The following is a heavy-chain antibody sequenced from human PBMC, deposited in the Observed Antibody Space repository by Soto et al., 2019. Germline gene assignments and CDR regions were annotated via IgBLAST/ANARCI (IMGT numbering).Heavy chain of an antibody. CDR1: VFTFSSYA. J-gene: IGHJ4*02. CDR2: ISYDGSNK. D-gene: IGHD3-9*01. Sequence: QVQLVESGGGVVQPGRSLRLSCAASVFTFSSYAMHWVRQAPGKGLEWVAVISYDGSNKYYADSVKGRFTISRDNSKNTLYLQMNSLRAEDTAVYYCARGAILTIDYWGQGTLVTVSS. CDR3: ARGAILTIDY. V-gene: IGHV3-30-3*01.